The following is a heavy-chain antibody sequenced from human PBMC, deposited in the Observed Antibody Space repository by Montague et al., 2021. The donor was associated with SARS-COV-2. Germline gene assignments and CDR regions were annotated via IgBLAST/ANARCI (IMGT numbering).Heavy chain of an antibody. CDR1: GGSISSYY. CDR2: IYYSGST. CDR3: ARGIFTIPFIPAHYYMDV. Sequence: SETLSLTCTVSGGSISSYYWSWIRQPPGKGLEWIGYIYYSGSTNYNPSLKSRVTISVDTSKNQFSLKLSSVTAADTAVYYCARGIFTIPFIPAHYYMDVWGQGTPVTVSS. D-gene: IGHD3-3*01. J-gene: IGHJ6*03. V-gene: IGHV4-59*12.